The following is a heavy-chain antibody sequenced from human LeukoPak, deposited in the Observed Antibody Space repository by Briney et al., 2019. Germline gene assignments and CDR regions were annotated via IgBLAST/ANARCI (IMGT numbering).Heavy chain of an antibody. CDR1: GYTFTSYA. CDR2: INAGNGNT. Sequence: ASVKVSCKASGYTFTSYAMHWVRQAPGQRLEWMGWINAGNGNTKYSQKFQGRVTITRDTSASTAYMELSSLRSEDTAVYYCARVGGSSGWYGDGGGWNYWGQGTLVTVSS. V-gene: IGHV1-3*01. J-gene: IGHJ4*02. CDR3: ARVGGSSGWYGDGGGWNY. D-gene: IGHD6-19*01.